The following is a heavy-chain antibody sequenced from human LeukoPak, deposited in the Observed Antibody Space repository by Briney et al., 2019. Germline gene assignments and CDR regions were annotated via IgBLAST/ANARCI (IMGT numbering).Heavy chain of an antibody. CDR1: GFTFSSYG. V-gene: IGHV3-30*18. Sequence: GRSLRLSCAASGFTFSSYGMHWVRQAPGKGLEWVAVISYGGSNKYYADSVKGRFTISRDNSKNTLYLQMNSLRAEDTAVYYCAKPKLLWFGELLYFDYWGQGTLVTVSS. CDR3: AKPKLLWFGELLYFDY. J-gene: IGHJ4*02. CDR2: ISYGGSNK. D-gene: IGHD3-10*01.